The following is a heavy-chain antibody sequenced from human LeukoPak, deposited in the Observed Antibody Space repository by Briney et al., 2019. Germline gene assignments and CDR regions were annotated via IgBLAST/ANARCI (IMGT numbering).Heavy chain of an antibody. CDR2: IIPILGIA. Sequence: SVTVSFTASGGTFTSYAISWVRQAPGQGLEWMGRIIPILGIANYAQKFQGRVTMTTDTSTSTAYMELRSLKYDDTAVYYCAWGGEIVVEPDGDSYHYYMDVWGTGTTVTVSS. D-gene: IGHD2-2*01. CDR3: AWGGEIVVEPDGDSYHYYMDV. J-gene: IGHJ6*03. CDR1: GGTFTSYA. V-gene: IGHV1-69*04.